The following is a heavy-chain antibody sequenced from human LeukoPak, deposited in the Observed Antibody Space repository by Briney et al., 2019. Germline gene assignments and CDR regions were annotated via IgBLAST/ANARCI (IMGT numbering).Heavy chain of an antibody. CDR1: GFTFSSYG. CDR2: ISYDGSNK. J-gene: IGHJ4*02. V-gene: IGHV3-30*18. Sequence: GGSLRLSCAASGFTFSSYGMHWARQAPGKGLEWVAVISYDGSNKYYADSVKGRFTISRDNSKNTLYLQMNSLRAEDTAVYYCAKDRESGSYHFDYWGQGTLVTVSS. CDR3: AKDRESGSYHFDY. D-gene: IGHD1-26*01.